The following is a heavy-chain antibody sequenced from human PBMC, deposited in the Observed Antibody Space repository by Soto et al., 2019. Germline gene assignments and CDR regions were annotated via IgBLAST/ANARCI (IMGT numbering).Heavy chain of an antibody. CDR1: GFTFSNSA. Sequence: EVQLEESGGGLVQPGGSLKLSCAASGFTFSNSAVHWVRQASGKGLEWVGRVRSKGNNYATAYTESVKGRFTISRDDSKNTAYVKMNSLKTEDTAVYYCSALAYNSGWHYWGQGTLVTVSS. J-gene: IGHJ4*02. CDR2: VRSKGNNYAT. V-gene: IGHV3-73*01. CDR3: SALAYNSGWHY. D-gene: IGHD6-19*01.